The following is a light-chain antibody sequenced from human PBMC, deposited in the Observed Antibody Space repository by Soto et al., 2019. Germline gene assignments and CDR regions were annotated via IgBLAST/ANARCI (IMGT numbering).Light chain of an antibody. Sequence: DIQMTQSPSSLSASVGDRVTITCQASQDISNYLNWYQQKPGKAPKLLIYDASNLETGVPSRFIGSGSVTDFTFTISSLQPEDIATYYCQQYDNLPRTFGGGTKVEIK. CDR2: DAS. CDR3: QQYDNLPRT. J-gene: IGKJ4*01. V-gene: IGKV1-33*01. CDR1: QDISNY.